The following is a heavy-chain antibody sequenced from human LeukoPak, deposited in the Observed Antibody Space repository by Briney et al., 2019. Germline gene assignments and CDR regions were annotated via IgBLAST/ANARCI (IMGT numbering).Heavy chain of an antibody. J-gene: IGHJ4*02. CDR3: VREGMLGTGYTYPD. CDR1: GFTFSSYE. D-gene: IGHD1-14*01. Sequence: GGSLRLSCAASGFTFSSYEMNWVRQAPGKGLEWVAIIWYDGSNKYYADSVKGRFTISRDNSKNTLDLHMNSLRAEDTGVYYCVREGMLGTGYTYPDWGQGTLVTVSS. CDR2: IWYDGSNK. V-gene: IGHV3-33*08.